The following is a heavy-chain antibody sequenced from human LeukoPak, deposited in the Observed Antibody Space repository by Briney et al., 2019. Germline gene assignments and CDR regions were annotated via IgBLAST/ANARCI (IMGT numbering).Heavy chain of an antibody. Sequence: PSETLSLTCTVAGDSISRFWWSWIRQSPGKGLEWIGCIHYSGSTKYHPSFKSRVAISVDTSKNQVSLTLTSLRAVDWARYSCARDLELERDRWDYFESWGQGTLVTVS. CDR2: IHYSGST. CDR1: GDSISRFW. J-gene: IGHJ4*02. D-gene: IGHD1-1*01. CDR3: ARDLELERDRWDYFES. V-gene: IGHV4-59*01.